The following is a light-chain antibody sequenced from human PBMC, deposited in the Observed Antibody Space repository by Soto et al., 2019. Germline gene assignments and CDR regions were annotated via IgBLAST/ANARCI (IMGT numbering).Light chain of an antibody. CDR3: QQYTDFLWT. CDR2: DAS. J-gene: IGKJ1*01. V-gene: IGKV1-5*01. Sequence: DIQMTQSPATVSASVCDIITMTCRASQNIVSWLAWFQQRPGKAPKLLIYDASTLERGVPSRFRGSGYGTDFTLTISSLQPDDFATYYCQQYTDFLWTFGQGTKVDIK. CDR1: QNIVSW.